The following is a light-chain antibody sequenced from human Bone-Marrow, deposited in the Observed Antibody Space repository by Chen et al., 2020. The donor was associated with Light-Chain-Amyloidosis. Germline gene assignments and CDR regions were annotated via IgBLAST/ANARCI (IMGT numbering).Light chain of an antibody. CDR1: QGISSY. V-gene: IGKV1-8*01. CDR3: QQYYSYHPT. CDR2: AAS. Sequence: AIRMTQSPSSLSASTGDRVTITCRASQGISSYLAWYQQKPEKAPKLLIYAASTLQSGVPSRFSGSGYGTDFTLTISCLQSEDFATYYCQQYYSYHPTFGQGTKVEIK. J-gene: IGKJ1*01.